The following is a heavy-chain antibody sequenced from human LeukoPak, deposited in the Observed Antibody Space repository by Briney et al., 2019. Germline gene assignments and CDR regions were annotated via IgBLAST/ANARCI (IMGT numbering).Heavy chain of an antibody. D-gene: IGHD6-13*01. J-gene: IGHJ3*02. CDR2: VKQDGGGE. CDR1: GFTFTDFW. V-gene: IGHV3-7*01. CDR3: TRDSRTRAFDI. Sequence: GGSLRLSCAASGFTFTDFWMSWVRQAPGKGLEWVATVKQDGGGEYYVDSVRGRFTISRDNAKNSLSLQMNSLRAEDTAVYYCTRDSRTRAFDIWGQGTMVTVSS.